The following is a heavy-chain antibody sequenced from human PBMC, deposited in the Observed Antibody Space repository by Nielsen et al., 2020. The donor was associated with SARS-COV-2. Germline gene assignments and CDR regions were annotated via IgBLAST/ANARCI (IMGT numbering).Heavy chain of an antibody. CDR2: IKPDGSEK. D-gene: IGHD2-2*01. CDR1: GFTFSSLW. CDR3: AKAFRSSDWIRAATDY. J-gene: IGHJ4*02. V-gene: IGHV3-7*03. Sequence: GGSLRLSCAASGFTFSSLWMSWVRQVPGKGLEWVADIKPDGSEKVYVDSVKGRFTISRDNAKNSMSLQMNSLRADDTAVYYCAKAFRSSDWIRAATDYWGQGTLVTVSS.